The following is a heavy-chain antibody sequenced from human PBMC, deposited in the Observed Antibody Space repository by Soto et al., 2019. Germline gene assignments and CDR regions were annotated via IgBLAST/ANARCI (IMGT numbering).Heavy chain of an antibody. J-gene: IGHJ4*02. CDR1: GFTFSSYA. D-gene: IGHD6-13*01. V-gene: IGHV3-23*01. CDR2: ISGRGGST. Sequence: EVQLLESGGGLVQPGGSLRLSCAASGFTFSSYAMSWVRQAPGKGLEWVSAISGRGGSTYYADSVKGRFTIPRDNSKNTLYLQMNSLRAEDTAVYYCAKDFSQHGWGIAAAGTLAYWGQGTLVTVSS. CDR3: AKDFSQHGWGIAAAGTLAY.